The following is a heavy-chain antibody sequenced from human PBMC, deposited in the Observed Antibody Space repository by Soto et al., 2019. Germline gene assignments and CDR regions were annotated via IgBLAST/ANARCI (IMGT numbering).Heavy chain of an antibody. D-gene: IGHD6-13*01. CDR3: AKDLGDSSPLGMDV. V-gene: IGHV3-23*01. CDR1: GFNFRNYA. J-gene: IGHJ6*02. Sequence: GSLRLSCAASGFNFRNYAMSWVRQAPGKGLEWASGISGSSSFIYYGDSVKGRFTISRDNSKNTLHLQMNNLRVEDTAVYYCAKDLGDSSPLGMDVWGQGTTVTVSS. CDR2: ISGSSSFI.